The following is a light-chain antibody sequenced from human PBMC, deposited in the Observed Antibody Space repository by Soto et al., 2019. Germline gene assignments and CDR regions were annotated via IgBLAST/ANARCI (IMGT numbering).Light chain of an antibody. CDR2: AAS. Sequence: DLQMTQSPSSLSASVGDRVTITCRASQSISSYLNWYQQKPGKAPKLLIYAASSLQSGVPSRFSGSGSGTDFTLTISSLQPEDFATVYCQQSYSTPRKTFGQGTKVEIK. CDR1: QSISSY. V-gene: IGKV1-39*01. J-gene: IGKJ1*01. CDR3: QQSYSTPRKT.